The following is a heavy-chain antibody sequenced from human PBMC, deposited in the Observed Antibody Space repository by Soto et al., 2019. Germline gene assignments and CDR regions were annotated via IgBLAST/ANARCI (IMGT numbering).Heavy chain of an antibody. J-gene: IGHJ5*02. Sequence: ASVKVSCKASGYTFTSYGISWVRQAPGQGLEWMGWISAYNGNTNYAQKLQGRVTMTTDTSTSTAYMELRSLRSDDTAVYYCARDRIVLMVYENNWFDPWGQGPLVTVSS. D-gene: IGHD2-8*01. CDR1: GYTFTSYG. V-gene: IGHV1-18*01. CDR2: ISAYNGNT. CDR3: ARDRIVLMVYENNWFDP.